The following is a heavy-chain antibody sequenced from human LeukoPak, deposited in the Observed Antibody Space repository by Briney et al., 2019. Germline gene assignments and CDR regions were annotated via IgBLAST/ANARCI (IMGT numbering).Heavy chain of an antibody. V-gene: IGHV1-69*10. Sequence: ASVKVSCKASGGTFSSYAISWVRQAPGQGLEWXXXXXXIFGIANYAQKFQGRVTITADKSTSTAYMELSSLRSEDTAVYYCASHIVVVPAALYYYYGMDVWGQGTTVTVSS. CDR1: GGTFSSYA. CDR3: ASHIVVVPAALYYYYGMDV. J-gene: IGHJ6*02. D-gene: IGHD2-2*01. CDR2: XXXIFGIA.